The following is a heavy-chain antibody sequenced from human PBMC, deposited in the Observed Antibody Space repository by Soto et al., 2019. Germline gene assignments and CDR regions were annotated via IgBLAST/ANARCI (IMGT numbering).Heavy chain of an antibody. CDR2: IYYSGST. CDR1: GGSISSSSYY. Sequence: QLQLQESGPGLVKPSETLSLTCTVSGGSISSSSYYWGWIRQPPGKGLEWIGSIYYSGSTYYNPSLKSRVTIPVDTSKNQFSLKLSSVTAADTAVYYCAPRRGSGTIFDYWGQGTLVTVSS. D-gene: IGHD2-15*01. J-gene: IGHJ4*02. V-gene: IGHV4-39*01. CDR3: APRRGSGTIFDY.